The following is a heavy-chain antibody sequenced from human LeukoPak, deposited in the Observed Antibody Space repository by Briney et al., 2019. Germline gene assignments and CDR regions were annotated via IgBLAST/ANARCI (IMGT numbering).Heavy chain of an antibody. V-gene: IGHV1-2*06. Sequence: GASVKVSCKASGYTFTGYYMHWVRQAPGQGLEWMGRINPNSGGTNYAQKFQGRVTMTRDTSISTAYMELSRLRSEDTAVYYCTRAGIPGYCSGASCSNWFDPWGQGTLVTVSS. CDR3: TRAGIPGYCSGASCSNWFDP. CDR1: GYTFTGYY. J-gene: IGHJ5*02. CDR2: INPNSGGT. D-gene: IGHD2-15*01.